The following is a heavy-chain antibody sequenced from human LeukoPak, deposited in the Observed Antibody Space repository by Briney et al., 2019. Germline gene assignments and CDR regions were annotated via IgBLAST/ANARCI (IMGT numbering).Heavy chain of an antibody. CDR1: GFTFATYE. J-gene: IGHJ4*02. CDR2: ISSSGSTI. D-gene: IGHD1-14*01. V-gene: IGHV3-48*03. Sequence: PGGSLRLSCEASGFTFATYEMNWVRQAPGKGLEWLSYISSSGSTICYAGSVKGRFTISRDNAKNTVYLQMNSLRAEDTAVYYCASDSVGPRMYEYWGQGTLVTVSS. CDR3: ASDSVGPRMYEY.